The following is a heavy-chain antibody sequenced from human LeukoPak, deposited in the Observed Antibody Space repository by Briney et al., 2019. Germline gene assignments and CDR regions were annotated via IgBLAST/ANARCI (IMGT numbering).Heavy chain of an antibody. CDR2: INPNSAGT. D-gene: IGHD6-19*01. J-gene: IGHJ4*02. V-gene: IGHV1-2*02. CDR3: AREDSGWYVDY. CDR1: GYTFTHYY. Sequence: GASVKVSCTASGYTFTHYYMHWVRQAPGQGLEWMGWINPNSAGTNYAQKFEGRVTMTRDTSISTAYMELSRLRSDDTAVYYCAREDSGWYVDYWGQGTLVTVSS.